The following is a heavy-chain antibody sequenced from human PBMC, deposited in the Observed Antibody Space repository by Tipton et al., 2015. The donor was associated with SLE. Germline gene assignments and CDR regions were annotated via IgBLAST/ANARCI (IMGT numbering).Heavy chain of an antibody. Sequence: GSLRLSCAASGFTFNNYWMHWVRQVPGKGLVWVSRINTDGSGTTYADSVKGRFTISRDNAKNTLYLQMNSLRAEDTAVYYCARGRGRGALDYWGQGTLVTVSS. CDR1: GFTFNNYW. J-gene: IGHJ4*02. CDR2: INTDGSGT. V-gene: IGHV3-74*01. D-gene: IGHD2-15*01. CDR3: ARGRGRGALDY.